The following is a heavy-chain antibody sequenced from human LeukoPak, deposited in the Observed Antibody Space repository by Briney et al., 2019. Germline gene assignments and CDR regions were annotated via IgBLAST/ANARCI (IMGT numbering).Heavy chain of an antibody. J-gene: IGHJ4*02. D-gene: IGHD3-9*01. V-gene: IGHV6-1*01. Sequence: SQTLSLTCAISGDSVSSNSAAYNWIRQSPSRGLEWLGRTYYRSKWYNDYAVSAQSRITINPDTSKNQFSPQLTSVSPEDTAVYYCVRDLDGFEYWGQGTLVTVTS. CDR1: GDSVSSNSAA. CDR2: TYYRSKWYN. CDR3: VRDLDGFEY.